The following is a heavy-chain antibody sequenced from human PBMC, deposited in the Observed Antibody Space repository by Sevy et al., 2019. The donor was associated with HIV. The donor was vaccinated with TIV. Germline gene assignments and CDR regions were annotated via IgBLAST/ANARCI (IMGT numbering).Heavy chain of an antibody. V-gene: IGHV4-34*01. CDR3: ASRARRRDGYRDY. CDR2: INHSGST. D-gene: IGHD5-12*01. J-gene: IGHJ4*02. Sequence: SETLSLTCAVYGGSFSGYYWSWIRQPPGKGLEWIGEINHSGSTNYNPSLKSRFTISVDTSKNQFSLKLSSVTAADTAVYYCASRARRRDGYRDYWGQGTLVTVSS. CDR1: GGSFSGYY.